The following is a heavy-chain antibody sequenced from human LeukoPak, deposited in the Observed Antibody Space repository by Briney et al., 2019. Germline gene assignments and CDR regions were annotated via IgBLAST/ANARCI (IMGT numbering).Heavy chain of an antibody. CDR3: ARVGGRYFDY. J-gene: IGHJ4*02. Sequence: PSETLSLTCTVSGYSISSGYYCCWIRQPPGKGLEWIGSIYHSGSTYYNPSLKSRVTISVDTSKNQFSLKLSSVTAADTAVYYCARVGGRYFDYWRQGTLVSVSS. CDR2: IYHSGST. V-gene: IGHV4-38-2*02. CDR1: GYSISSGYY. D-gene: IGHD3-16*01.